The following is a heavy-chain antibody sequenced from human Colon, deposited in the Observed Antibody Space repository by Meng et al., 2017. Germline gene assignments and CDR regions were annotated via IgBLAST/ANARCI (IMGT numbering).Heavy chain of an antibody. CDR1: GGSVSSGSHY. CDR2: IDYSRSI. D-gene: IGHD1-26*01. J-gene: IGHJ4*02. V-gene: IGHV4-61*01. CDR3: AGGPWELDY. Sequence: HVQLREAGHGLVRPAETLSLTCTVSGGSVSSGSHYWSWIRQPPGKGLEWIGYIDYSRSINYYPSLKSRVTMSVDTSKNQFSLNLSSVTAADTAVYYCAGGPWELDYWGQGTLVTVSS.